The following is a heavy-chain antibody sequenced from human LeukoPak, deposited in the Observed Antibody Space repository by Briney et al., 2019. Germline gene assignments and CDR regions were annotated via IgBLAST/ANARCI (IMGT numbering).Heavy chain of an antibody. D-gene: IGHD3-10*01. J-gene: IGHJ4*02. CDR2: IYSCGST. Sequence: PRGCLRLSCVPPGFTASSNYMSSVRQAPRKRVGCVSVIYSCGSTYYADSVKGRFTISRDNSKNTLYLQMNILKAEDTAVYYCARDHPYYGSGSYFDYWGQGTLVTVSS. V-gene: IGHV3-53*01. CDR3: ARDHPYYGSGSYFDY. CDR1: GFTASSNY.